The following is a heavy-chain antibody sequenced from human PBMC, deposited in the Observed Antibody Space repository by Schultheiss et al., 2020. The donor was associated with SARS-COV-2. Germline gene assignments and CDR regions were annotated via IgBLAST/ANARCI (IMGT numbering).Heavy chain of an antibody. V-gene: IGHV3-21*04. CDR2: ISGSGGST. CDR1: GFTFSSYS. D-gene: IGHD2-15*01. J-gene: IGHJ3*02. CDR3: ARDGAATRDAFDI. Sequence: GGSLRLSCAASGFTFSSYSMNWVRQAPGKGLEWVSAISGSGGSTYYADSVKGRFTISRDNAKNSLYLQMNSLRAEDTAVYYCARDGAATRDAFDIWGQGTMVTVSS.